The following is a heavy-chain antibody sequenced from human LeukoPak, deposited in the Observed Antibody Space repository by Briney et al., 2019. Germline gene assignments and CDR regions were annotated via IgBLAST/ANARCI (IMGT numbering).Heavy chain of an antibody. D-gene: IGHD6-19*01. V-gene: IGHV3-9*01. CDR2: ISGNSGSI. CDR1: GFTFYDYA. CDR3: AKDSRSGCYGWFGL. J-gene: IGHJ4*02. Sequence: GRSLRLSCAASGFTFYDYAMHWVRQAPGKGLEWVSGISGNSGSIGYEDSVKGRFTISRDNAKNSLYLQMNSLRAEDTAVYYCAKDSRSGCYGWFGLWGQGTLVTVSS.